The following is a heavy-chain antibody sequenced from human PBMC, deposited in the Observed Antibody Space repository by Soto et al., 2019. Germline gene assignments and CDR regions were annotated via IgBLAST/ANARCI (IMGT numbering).Heavy chain of an antibody. V-gene: IGHV3-23*01. CDR1: GFTFSIYS. CDR2: VNGYNP. J-gene: IGHJ4*02. Sequence: EVQLLESGGGLVQPGGSLRLSCAASGFTFSIYSLSWVRQAPGKGLEWVSAVNGYNPHDADSVTGRFTISRDNDRSTLYLQMRSLRVDDTAMYSCAKVGPRIGTGWSEYVDQWGQGPRVTVS. D-gene: IGHD6-19*01. CDR3: AKVGPRIGTGWSEYVDQ.